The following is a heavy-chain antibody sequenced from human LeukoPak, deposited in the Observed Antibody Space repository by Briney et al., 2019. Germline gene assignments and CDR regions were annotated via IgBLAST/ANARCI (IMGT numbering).Heavy chain of an antibody. CDR3: ARVEMATIGDY. J-gene: IGHJ4*02. CDR1: GFTFSSYS. D-gene: IGHD5-24*01. V-gene: IGHV3-48*01. Sequence: GGSLRLSCAASGFTFSSYSMNWVRQAPGKGLEWVSYISTSSSTIYYADSVKGRFTISRDNAKNSLYLRMNSLRVEDTAVYYCARVEMATIGDYWGQGTLVTVSS. CDR2: ISTSSSTI.